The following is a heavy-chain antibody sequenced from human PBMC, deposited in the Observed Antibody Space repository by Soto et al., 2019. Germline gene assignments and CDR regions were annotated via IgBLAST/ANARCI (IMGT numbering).Heavy chain of an antibody. CDR2: IYYSGST. J-gene: IGHJ6*02. Sequence: PSETQSVTCIVSGGSRRGYYESWFRQTPGKGLEWIGYIYYSGSTNYNPSLKSRVTISVDTSKNQFSLKLSSVTAADTAVYYCARGSSAYYDFWSGYRPYYYYYGMDVWGQGTTVTVS. CDR3: ARGSSAYYDFWSGYRPYYYYYGMDV. CDR1: GGSRRGYY. D-gene: IGHD3-3*01. V-gene: IGHV4-59*01.